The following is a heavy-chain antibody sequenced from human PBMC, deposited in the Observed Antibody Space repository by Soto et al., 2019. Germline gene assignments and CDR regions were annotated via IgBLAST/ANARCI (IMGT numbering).Heavy chain of an antibody. J-gene: IGHJ4*02. V-gene: IGHV3-33*01. D-gene: IGHD3-10*01. CDR2: IWYDGSNK. CDR3: ARDLGWFGELSPLDY. Sequence: PGGSLRLSCAASGFTFSSYGMHWVRQAPGKGLEWAAVIWYDGSNKYYADSVKGRFTISRDNSKNTLYLQMNSLRAEDTAVYYCARDLGWFGELSPLDYWGQGPLVTVSS. CDR1: GFTFSSYG.